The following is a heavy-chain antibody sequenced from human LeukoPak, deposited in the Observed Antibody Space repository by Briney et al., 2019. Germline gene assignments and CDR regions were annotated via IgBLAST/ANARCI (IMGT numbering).Heavy chain of an antibody. CDR2: ISAYNGNT. D-gene: IGHD4-17*01. CDR1: GYTFTSYG. CDR3: ARDGPTNYGDYTEYFQH. J-gene: IGHJ1*01. V-gene: IGHV1-18*01. Sequence: VASVKVSCKASGYTFTSYGISWVRQAPGQGLEWMGWISAYNGNTNYAQKLQGRVTMTTDTSTSTAYMELRSLRSDDTAVYYCARDGPTNYGDYTEYFQHWGQGTLVTVSS.